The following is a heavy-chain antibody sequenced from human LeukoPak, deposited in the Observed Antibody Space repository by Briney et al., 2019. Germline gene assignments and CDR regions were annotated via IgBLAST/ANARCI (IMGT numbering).Heavy chain of an antibody. V-gene: IGHV3-15*01. CDR2: IKSKTDGGTT. J-gene: IGHJ4*02. D-gene: IGHD1-26*01. CDR3: TTGPHVGAVEPFDY. Sequence: GGSLRLSCAASGFTFSNAWMSWVRQAPGKGLEWVGRIKSKTDGGTTDYAAPVKGRFTISRDDSKSTLYLQMNSLKTEDTAVYYCTTGPHVGAVEPFDYWGQGTLVTVSS. CDR1: GFTFSNAW.